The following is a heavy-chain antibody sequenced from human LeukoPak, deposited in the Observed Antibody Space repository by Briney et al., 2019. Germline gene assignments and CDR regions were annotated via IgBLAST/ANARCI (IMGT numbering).Heavy chain of an antibody. CDR1: GDSINTYY. D-gene: IGHD6-13*01. Sequence: PSETLSLTCTVSGDSINTYYWSWIRQPPGKGLEWIGSIYYSGGTDYNPSLKSRVTISVDTSKNQFSLKLSSVTAADTAVYYCASLVGTAAAGDYWGQGTLVTVSS. J-gene: IGHJ4*02. V-gene: IGHV4-39*01. CDR3: ASLVGTAAAGDY. CDR2: IYYSGGT.